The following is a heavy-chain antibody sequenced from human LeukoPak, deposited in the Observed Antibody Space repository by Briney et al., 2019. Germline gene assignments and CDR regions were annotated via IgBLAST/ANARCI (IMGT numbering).Heavy chain of an antibody. Sequence: PGGSLRLSCAASGFTFSNYGMHWVRQAPGKGLEWVAVISYDGSNKYYADSVKGRFTISRDNSKNTLYLQMNSLGAEDTAVYYCAKPDYLEMATIWGDAFDIWGQGTMVTVSS. CDR2: ISYDGSNK. D-gene: IGHD5-24*01. CDR1: GFTFSNYG. J-gene: IGHJ3*02. CDR3: AKPDYLEMATIWGDAFDI. V-gene: IGHV3-30*18.